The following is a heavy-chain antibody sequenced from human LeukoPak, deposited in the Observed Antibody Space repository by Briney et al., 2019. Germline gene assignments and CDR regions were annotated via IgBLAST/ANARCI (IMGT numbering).Heavy chain of an antibody. CDR2: IYYSGST. J-gene: IGHJ3*02. V-gene: IGHV4-59*01. CDR3: ARDHGAFDI. Sequence: PSETLSLTCTVSGGSISSYYWSWIRQPPGKGLEWIGSIYYSGSTYYNPSLKSRVTIPVDTSKNQFSLKLSSVTAADTAVYYCARDHGAFDIWGQGTMVTVSS. CDR1: GGSISSYY.